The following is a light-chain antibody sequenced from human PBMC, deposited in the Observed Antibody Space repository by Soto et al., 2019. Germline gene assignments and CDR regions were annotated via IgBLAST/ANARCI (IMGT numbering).Light chain of an antibody. Sequence: DIQITQSPSTLSASVGDRVTITCRASQSISPWLAWYQQKPGKAPKLLIYKASSLGSGVPSRFSGSGSGTEFTLTISSLQPDDLATYYCQHYKTYSRTFGQGTKVEIK. J-gene: IGKJ1*01. CDR1: QSISPW. CDR3: QHYKTYSRT. V-gene: IGKV1-5*03. CDR2: KAS.